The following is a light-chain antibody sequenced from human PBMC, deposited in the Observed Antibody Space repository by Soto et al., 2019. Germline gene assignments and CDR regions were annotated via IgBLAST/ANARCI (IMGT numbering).Light chain of an antibody. CDR1: SSDVGGYNY. V-gene: IGLV2-14*01. J-gene: IGLJ1*01. Sequence: QSALTQPASVSGSPGQSITISCTGTSSDVGGYNYVSWYQQHPGKAPKLMIYDVSNRPSGVSNRFSGSKSGNTASLTISGLQAEDEAAYYCSSYTSSSLYVFGTGPKLTVL. CDR3: SSYTSSSLYV. CDR2: DVS.